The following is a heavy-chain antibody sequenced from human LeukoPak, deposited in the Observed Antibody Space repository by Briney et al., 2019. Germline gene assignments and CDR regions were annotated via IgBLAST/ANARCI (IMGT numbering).Heavy chain of an antibody. V-gene: IGHV5-51*01. CDR1: GYSFTSYW. D-gene: IGHD2-2*01. Sequence: GESLKISCKGSGYSFTSYWIGWVRQMPGKGLEWMGIIYPGDSDTRYSPSFQGQVTISADKSISTAYLQWSSLKASDTAMYYCARHREVVPAACHHYGMDVWGQGTTVTVSS. CDR3: ARHREVVPAACHHYGMDV. J-gene: IGHJ6*02. CDR2: IYPGDSDT.